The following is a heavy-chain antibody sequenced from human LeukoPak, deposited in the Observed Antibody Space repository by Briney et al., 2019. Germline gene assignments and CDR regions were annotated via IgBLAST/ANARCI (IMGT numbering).Heavy chain of an antibody. J-gene: IGHJ4*02. CDR1: GFSVSNYY. CDR2: IGVSGTTT. CDR3: VKDQVLVGRVFFDS. V-gene: IGHV3-23*01. Sequence: PGGSLKLSCAASGFSVSNYYMNWVRQAPGKGLEWVSGIGVSGTTTYYTDSVKGRFTISRANSKNTLYLQMSSLRVEDTALYYCVKDQVLVGRVFFDSWGQGTLVTVSS. D-gene: IGHD1-26*01.